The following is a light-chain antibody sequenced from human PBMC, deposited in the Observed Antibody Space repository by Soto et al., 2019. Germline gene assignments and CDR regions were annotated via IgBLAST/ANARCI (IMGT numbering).Light chain of an antibody. CDR2: EDN. V-gene: IGLV2-23*01. Sequence: QSALTQPASVSGSPGQSITISCTGTSSDVGSYNLVSWYQQHPDKAPKLIIYEDNKRPSGVSNRFSGSKSGNTASLTISGLQAEDEADYYCCSYACIGTYVFGTGTKVTVL. CDR3: CSYACIGTYV. J-gene: IGLJ1*01. CDR1: SSDVGSYNL.